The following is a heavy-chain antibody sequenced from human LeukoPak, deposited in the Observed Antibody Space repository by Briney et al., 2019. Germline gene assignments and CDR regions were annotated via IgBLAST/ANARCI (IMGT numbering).Heavy chain of an antibody. J-gene: IGHJ4*02. CDR3: AKLVGSSWTGVEY. CDR1: EFTFSRLW. CDR2: ISGSGGSS. V-gene: IGHV3-23*01. D-gene: IGHD6-13*01. Sequence: QTGGSLRLSCAASEFTFSRLWMNWVRQAPGKGLEWVSAISGSGGSSYYADSVKGRFTISRDNSKNTLYLQMNSLRAEDTAVYYCAKLVGSSWTGVEYWGQGTLVTVSS.